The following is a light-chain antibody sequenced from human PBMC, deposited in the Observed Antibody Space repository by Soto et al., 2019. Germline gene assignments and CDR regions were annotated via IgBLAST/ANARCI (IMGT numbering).Light chain of an antibody. CDR1: QTIMTY. Sequence: DIQMTQSPSSLSASVGDEVTITCRASQTIMTYLNWYQLKPGKPPRLLIYAASSLQSGVPSRFSGSGSGTDFTLTISSLQSEDFAVYYCQQYNNWPGTFGQGTKVDIK. CDR2: AAS. J-gene: IGKJ1*01. CDR3: QQYNNWPGT. V-gene: IGKV1-39*01.